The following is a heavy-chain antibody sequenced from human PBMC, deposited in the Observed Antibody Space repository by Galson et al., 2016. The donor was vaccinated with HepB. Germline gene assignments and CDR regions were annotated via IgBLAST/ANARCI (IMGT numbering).Heavy chain of an antibody. Sequence: SLRLSCAASGFTFGSTWMTWVRQAPGKGLEFVTNITEDQSVKNYVESVKGRFTISRDNSKNTLYLQMSGLKAEDAGIYYCARDPGPSAFDYWGQGTPVTVSS. D-gene: IGHD1-14*01. V-gene: IGHV3-7*01. CDR2: ITEDQSVK. CDR1: GFTFGSTW. CDR3: ARDPGPSAFDY. J-gene: IGHJ4*02.